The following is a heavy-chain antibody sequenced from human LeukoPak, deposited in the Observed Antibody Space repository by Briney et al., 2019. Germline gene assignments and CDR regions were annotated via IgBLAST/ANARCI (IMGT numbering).Heavy chain of an antibody. CDR2: FDPADGET. J-gene: IGHJ4*02. D-gene: IGHD2-2*01. CDR1: GYTLTELS. Sequence: ASVKVSCKVSGYTLTELSMHWLRQAPGKGLAWMGGFDPADGETIYAQKFQGRVTMTEDTSTDTAYMELSSLRSEDTAVYYCAIGVVPAAINFDYWGQGTLGTVSS. CDR3: AIGVVPAAINFDY. V-gene: IGHV1-24*01.